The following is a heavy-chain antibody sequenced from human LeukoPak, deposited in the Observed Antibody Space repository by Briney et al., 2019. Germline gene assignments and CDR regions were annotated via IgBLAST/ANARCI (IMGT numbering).Heavy chain of an antibody. V-gene: IGHV4-59*08. CDR3: ARHVWLQPFDY. J-gene: IGHJ4*02. D-gene: IGHD3-9*01. Sequence: SGTLSLTCSVSGGPMNSYYWSWIRQSPGKGLEWIGYIYYSGSTNYNPSLKSRVTISVDTSKNQFSLKLSSVTAADTAVYYCARHVWLQPFDYWGQGTLVTVSS. CDR2: IYYSGST. CDR1: GGPMNSYY.